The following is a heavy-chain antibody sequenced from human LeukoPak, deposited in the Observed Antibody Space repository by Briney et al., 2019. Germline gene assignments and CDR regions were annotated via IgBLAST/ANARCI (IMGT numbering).Heavy chain of an antibody. D-gene: IGHD1-26*01. CDR3: ARGASPYYYYGKDV. CDR2: IKQDGSEK. J-gene: IGHJ6*02. Sequence: GGSLRLSCAASGFTFSSYWMSWVRQAPGKGLEWVANIKQDGSEKYYVDSVKGRFTISRDNAKNSLYLQMNSLRAENTAVYYCARGASPYYYYGKDVWGQGTTVTVSS. V-gene: IGHV3-7*03. CDR1: GFTFSSYW.